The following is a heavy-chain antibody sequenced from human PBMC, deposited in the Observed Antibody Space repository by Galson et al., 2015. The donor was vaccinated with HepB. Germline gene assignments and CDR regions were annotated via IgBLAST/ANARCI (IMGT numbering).Heavy chain of an antibody. Sequence: SLRLSCAASGFTLSSYAMSWVRQAPGKGLEWVSAISGSGGSTYYADSVKGRFTISRDNSKNTLYLQMNSLRAEDTAVYYCAKDRSYGLYYFDYWGQGTLVTVSS. CDR1: GFTLSSYA. CDR3: AKDRSYGLYYFDY. V-gene: IGHV3-23*01. CDR2: ISGSGGST. D-gene: IGHD5-18*01. J-gene: IGHJ4*02.